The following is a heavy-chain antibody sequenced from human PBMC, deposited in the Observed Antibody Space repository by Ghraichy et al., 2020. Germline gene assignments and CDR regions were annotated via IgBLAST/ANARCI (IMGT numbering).Heavy chain of an antibody. J-gene: IGHJ4*02. D-gene: IGHD1-26*01. V-gene: IGHV3-7*03. CDR3: ARVYSWNYFDS. Sequence: GGSLRLSCAASGFNFYDYWMSWVRQAPGKGLEWVANIKQDGSQKYYVDSVQGRFTISRDNAKNSLYLQMNSLRADDTAVYYCARVYSWNYFDSWGQGTLVPVSS. CDR1: GFNFYDYW. CDR2: IKQDGSQK.